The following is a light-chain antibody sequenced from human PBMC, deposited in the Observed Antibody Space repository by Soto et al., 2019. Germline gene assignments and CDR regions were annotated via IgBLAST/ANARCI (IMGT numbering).Light chain of an antibody. CDR1: QSDLYSSNNKNY. CDR2: YAS. J-gene: IGKJ1*01. CDR3: QQYDSTPRT. V-gene: IGKV4-1*01. Sequence: DIVMTQSPDSLAVSLGERATINCKSTQSDLYSSNNKNYLAWYQQKPGQPPKLLIYYASTRESGVPDRFSGSGSGTDFTLTISSLQAEDVAVYYCQQYDSTPRTFGQGTKVEIK.